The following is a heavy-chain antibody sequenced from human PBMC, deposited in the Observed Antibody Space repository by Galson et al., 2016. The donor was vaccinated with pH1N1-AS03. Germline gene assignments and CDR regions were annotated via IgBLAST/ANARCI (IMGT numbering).Heavy chain of an antibody. Sequence: SVKVSCKASGYTFTNYGVSWVRQAPGQGLEWVGGIVAIFGTPKHAQKFQGRVTITADESTSTAYMELSSLTSEDTAVYYCARGRGYNHGSGGAAFDIWGQGTTVTVSS. CDR1: GYTFTNYG. CDR2: IVAIFGTP. J-gene: IGHJ3*02. D-gene: IGHD5-18*01. V-gene: IGHV1-69*13. CDR3: ARGRGYNHGSGGAAFDI.